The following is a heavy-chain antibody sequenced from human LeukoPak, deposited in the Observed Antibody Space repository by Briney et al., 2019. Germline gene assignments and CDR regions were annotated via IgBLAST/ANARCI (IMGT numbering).Heavy chain of an antibody. Sequence: PSETLSLTCTVSGGSISSYYWSWIRQPAGKELEWIGRIYTSGSTNYNPSLKSRVTMSVDTSKNQFSLKLSSVTAADTAVYYCARVRYSSSSGLVGWFDPWGQGTLVTVSS. CDR1: GGSISSYY. V-gene: IGHV4-4*07. J-gene: IGHJ5*02. CDR3: ARVRYSSSSGLVGWFDP. CDR2: IYTSGST. D-gene: IGHD6-6*01.